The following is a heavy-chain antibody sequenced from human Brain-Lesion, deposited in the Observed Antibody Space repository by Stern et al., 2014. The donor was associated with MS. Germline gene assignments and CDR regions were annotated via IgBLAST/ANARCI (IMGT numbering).Heavy chain of an antibody. Sequence: QFQLVQSGAEVKKPGASVKVSCKTSGYIFTGYYIHWVRQAPGQGLEWMGWSNPKTGGTKYAQKFQGRVTMSRDTSISTAYVELSSLTSDDTAVYYCARDQRGITIFGVVTDYYYLGMDVWGQGTTVTVSS. CDR2: SNPKTGGT. J-gene: IGHJ6*02. CDR3: ARDQRGITIFGVVTDYYYLGMDV. D-gene: IGHD3-3*01. V-gene: IGHV1-2*02. CDR1: GYIFTGYY.